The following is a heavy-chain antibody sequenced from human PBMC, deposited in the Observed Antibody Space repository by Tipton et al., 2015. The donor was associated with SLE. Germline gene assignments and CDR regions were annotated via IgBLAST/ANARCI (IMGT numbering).Heavy chain of an antibody. D-gene: IGHD3-22*01. CDR2: IYHTGST. Sequence: SGLVKPSETLSLTCSVSGGSVSSGGYSWSWIRQPPGKGLEWVGNIYHTGSTYYSPSLKSRVTISVDTSNSQFSLRLSSMTAADTAVYYCARESGHNHGASGYAFDIWGQGTTVTVSS. CDR3: ARESGHNHGASGYAFDI. V-gene: IGHV4-30-2*01. J-gene: IGHJ3*02. CDR1: GGSVSSGGYS.